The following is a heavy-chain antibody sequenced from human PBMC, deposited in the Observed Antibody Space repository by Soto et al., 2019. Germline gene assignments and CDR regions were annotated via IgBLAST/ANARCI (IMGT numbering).Heavy chain of an antibody. D-gene: IGHD6-13*01. V-gene: IGHV3-23*01. CDR3: AKENGYSSSWFEFDY. CDR2: ISGSGGST. J-gene: IGHJ4*02. CDR1: GFTLSSRW. Sequence: PGGSLRLSCVVSGFTLSSRWMHWVRQTPGKGLEWVSAISGSGGSTYYADSVKGRFTISRDNSKNTLYLQMNSLRAEDTAVYYCAKENGYSSSWFEFDYWGQGTLVTVSS.